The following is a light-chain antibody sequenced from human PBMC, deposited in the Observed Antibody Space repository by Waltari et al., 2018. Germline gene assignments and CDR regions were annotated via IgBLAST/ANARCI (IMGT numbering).Light chain of an antibody. CDR2: KTY. Sequence: DVQMTQSPSTLSAPLGDRVTITCRASHSIGNWLAWYQQKPGKAPKLLIQKTYDLQNGVPSRFRGRGYGTDFTLTISSLQPDDFETYVCQQSVSYPGKFGQGTKVEV. CDR3: QQSVSYPGK. V-gene: IGKV1-5*03. CDR1: HSIGNW. J-gene: IGKJ1*01.